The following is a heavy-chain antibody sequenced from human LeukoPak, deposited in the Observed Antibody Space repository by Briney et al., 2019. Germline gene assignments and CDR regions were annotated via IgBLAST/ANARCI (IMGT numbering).Heavy chain of an antibody. J-gene: IGHJ5*02. CDR3: ARLYSSSWYIAVAGTGGWFDP. CDR2: IYTSGST. Sequence: SETLSLTCTVSGGSISSYYWSWIRQPAGKGLEWIGRIYTSGSTNYNPSLMSRVTMSVDTSKNQFSLKLSSVTAADTAVYYCARLYSSSWYIAVAGTGGWFDPWGQGTLVTVSS. CDR1: GGSISSYY. D-gene: IGHD6-13*01. V-gene: IGHV4-4*07.